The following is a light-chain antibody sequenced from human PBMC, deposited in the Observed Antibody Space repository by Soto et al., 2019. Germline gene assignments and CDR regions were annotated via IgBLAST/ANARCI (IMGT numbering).Light chain of an antibody. CDR3: CSHAGGDTYV. V-gene: IGLV2-11*01. CDR1: SSDVGGYNY. Sequence: QSVLTQPRSVSGSPGQSVTISCTGTSSDVGGYNYVSWYQQHPGKAPKLMIYDVSKRPSGVPDRFSGSKSGNTASLTISGLQAEDEADYYCCSHAGGDTYVFGTGTKVTVL. CDR2: DVS. J-gene: IGLJ1*01.